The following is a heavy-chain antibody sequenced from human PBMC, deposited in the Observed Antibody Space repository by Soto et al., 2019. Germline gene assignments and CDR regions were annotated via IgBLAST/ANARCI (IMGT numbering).Heavy chain of an antibody. Sequence: SETLSLTCAVYGGSFSGYYWSWIRQPPGKGLEWIGEINHSGSTNYNPSLKSRVTISVGTSKNQFSLKLSSVTAADTAVYYCARVMRLDFWSGPPHYYYYYGMDVWGQGTTVTVSS. CDR2: INHSGST. CDR3: ARVMRLDFWSGPPHYYYYYGMDV. CDR1: GGSFSGYY. D-gene: IGHD3-3*01. V-gene: IGHV4-34*01. J-gene: IGHJ6*02.